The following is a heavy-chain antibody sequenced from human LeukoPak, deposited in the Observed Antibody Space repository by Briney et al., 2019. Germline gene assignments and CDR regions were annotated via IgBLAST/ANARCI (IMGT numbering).Heavy chain of an antibody. CDR1: GFTFSSYA. CDR3: ARGLNVNIVATIPS. D-gene: IGHD5-12*01. J-gene: IGHJ5*02. Sequence: GGSLRLSCAASGFTFSSYAMHWVRQAPGKGLEWVAVISYDGSNEYYADSVKGRFTISKDNSKNTLYLQMNSLRAEDTAVYYCARGLNVNIVATIPSWGQGTLVTVSS. V-gene: IGHV3-30*04. CDR2: ISYDGSNE.